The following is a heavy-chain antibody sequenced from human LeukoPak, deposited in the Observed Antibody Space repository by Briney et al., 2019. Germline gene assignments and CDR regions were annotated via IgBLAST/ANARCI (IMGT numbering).Heavy chain of an antibody. CDR1: GFIFSNYA. V-gene: IGHV3-23*01. Sequence: PGGSLRLSCAASGFIFSNYAMSWVRQAPGKGLEWLSVVSGGDTTTYYADSVKGRFTISRDNSKNTLYLQMNSLRAEDTAIYYCAKPTPWGPIWYEYYESWGQGTLVTVP. J-gene: IGHJ4*02. D-gene: IGHD3-3*01. CDR2: VSGGDTTT. CDR3: AKPTPWGPIWYEYYES.